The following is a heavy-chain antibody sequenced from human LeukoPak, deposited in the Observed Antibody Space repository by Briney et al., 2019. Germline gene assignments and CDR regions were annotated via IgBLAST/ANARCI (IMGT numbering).Heavy chain of an antibody. J-gene: IGHJ4*02. D-gene: IGHD3-16*01. CDR2: VNYSGRT. CDR3: ARLRYSGGNPFDY. V-gene: IGHV4-39*01. Sequence: PSETLSLTCTVSGDSISSRSYFWVWVRQPPGKGLEWIGSVNYSGRTYYKSSLKSRVTVSGDTSKNQFSLKLRSVTAADTAVYYCARLRYSGGNPFDYWGQGTLVTVS. CDR1: GDSISSRSYF.